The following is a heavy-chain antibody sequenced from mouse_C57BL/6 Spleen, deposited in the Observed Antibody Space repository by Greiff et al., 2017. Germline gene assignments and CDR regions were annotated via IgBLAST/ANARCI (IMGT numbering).Heavy chain of an antibody. D-gene: IGHD1-1*01. CDR3: SDYYGRQNYAMDY. Sequence: QVQLQQSGAELVRPGASVTLSCKASGYTFTDYEMHWVKQTPVHGLEWIGAIDPETGGTAYNQKFKGKAILTADKSSSTAYMELRSLTSEDSAVYYCSDYYGRQNYAMDYWGQGTSVTVSS. CDR2: IDPETGGT. V-gene: IGHV1-15*01. J-gene: IGHJ4*01. CDR1: GYTFTDYE.